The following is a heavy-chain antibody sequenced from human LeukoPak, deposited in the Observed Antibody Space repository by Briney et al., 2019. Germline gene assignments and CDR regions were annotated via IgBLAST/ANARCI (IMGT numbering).Heavy chain of an antibody. Sequence: ASVKVSCKASGYTFTDYFMNWVRQAPGQGLEWMGWINPKSGGTVYAQKFQGRVTMTRDTPISTAYMELSRLRSDDTAVYYCARVKSGYGSGSYYPTLVYWGQGTLVTVSS. CDR3: ARVKSGYGSGSYYPTLVY. D-gene: IGHD3-10*01. CDR2: INPKSGGT. J-gene: IGHJ4*02. CDR1: GYTFTDYF. V-gene: IGHV1-2*02.